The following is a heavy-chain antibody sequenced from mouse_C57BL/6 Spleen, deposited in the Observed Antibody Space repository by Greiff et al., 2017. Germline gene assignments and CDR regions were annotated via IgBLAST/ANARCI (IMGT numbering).Heavy chain of an antibody. CDR2: IWGDGST. Sequence: VQLKESGPGLVAPSQSLSITCTVSGFSLTSYGVSWVRQPPGKGLEWLGVIWGDGSTNYHSAHISRLSISKDNSKSQVFLKLNRLHTDYTATYYCGKKGNDGSTYWYFDVWGTGTTVTVSS. J-gene: IGHJ1*03. V-gene: IGHV2-3*01. CDR1: GFSLTSYG. CDR3: GKKGNDGSTYWYFDV. D-gene: IGHD1-1*01.